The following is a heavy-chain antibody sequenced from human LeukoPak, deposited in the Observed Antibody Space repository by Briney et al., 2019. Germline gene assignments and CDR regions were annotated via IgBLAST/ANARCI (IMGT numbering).Heavy chain of an antibody. J-gene: IGHJ4*02. V-gene: IGHV1-46*02. CDR2: ISPSGGNT. Sequence: ASVKVSCKASGYTFNSYYLHWVRQAPGQGLEWMGIISPSGGNTNYARKFQGRVTVTRDTSTSTVYMELSSLRSEDTAVYYCARERRSGSIDYWGQGTLVTVSS. D-gene: IGHD1-26*01. CDR1: GYTFNSYY. CDR3: ARERRSGSIDY.